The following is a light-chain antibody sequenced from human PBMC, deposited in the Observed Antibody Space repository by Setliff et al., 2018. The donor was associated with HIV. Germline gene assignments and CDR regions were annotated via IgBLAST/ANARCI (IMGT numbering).Light chain of an antibody. CDR1: SSDVGSYNL. V-gene: IGLV2-14*02. Sequence: QSALAQPASVSGSPGQSITISCTGTSSDVGSYNLASWYHQHPGKAPKLIIYDVNKRPSGVSTRFSGSKSANTASLTISGLQAEDEADYYCCSYTSSGTRVFGTGTKVTVL. CDR2: DVN. J-gene: IGLJ1*01. CDR3: CSYTSSGTRV.